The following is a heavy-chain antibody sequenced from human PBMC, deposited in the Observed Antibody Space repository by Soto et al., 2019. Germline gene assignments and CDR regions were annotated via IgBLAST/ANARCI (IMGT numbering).Heavy chain of an antibody. CDR2: INPDNRNT. D-gene: IGHD3-16*01. CDR1: SYSFSSSG. Sequence: SVKVSCKPSSYSFSSSGVTWVRQAPVHGLEWVGWINPDNRNTHYAPMVHGRVTMTTDTSTFTAYMELRSLTSDDTAVYYCARGGDASTPLDSWGQGTLVTVPS. J-gene: IGHJ4*02. V-gene: IGHV1-18*01. CDR3: ARGGDASTPLDS.